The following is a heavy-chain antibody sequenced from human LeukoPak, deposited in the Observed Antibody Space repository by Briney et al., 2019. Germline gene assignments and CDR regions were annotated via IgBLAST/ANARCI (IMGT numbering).Heavy chain of an antibody. CDR1: GFTFRTYA. D-gene: IGHD3-3*01. V-gene: IGHV3-23*01. CDR2: ISGFSMGPETT. J-gene: IGHJ6*02. CDR3: ARDSYFDYWGDV. Sequence: PEGSLRLSCAASGFTFRTYAMNWVRQAPGKGLEWVSSISGFSMGPETTHYADSVRGRFIISRDNSKNTLFLQMSSLRVEDTAVYYCARDSYFDYWGDVWGQGTTVTVSS.